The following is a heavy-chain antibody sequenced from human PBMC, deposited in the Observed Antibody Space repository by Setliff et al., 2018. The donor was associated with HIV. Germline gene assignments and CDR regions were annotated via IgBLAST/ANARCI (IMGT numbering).Heavy chain of an antibody. D-gene: IGHD6-25*01. CDR1: GFTFSSYA. CDR2: ISNSGGST. J-gene: IGHJ4*02. Sequence: GESLKISCVASGFTFSSYAMNWVRQAPGKGLEGISLISNSGGSTYYADSVKGRFTISRDNSKNTLFLQMNSLRAEDTAVYYCAKRTGGYDFDYWGQGTLVTVSS. V-gene: IGHV3-23*01. CDR3: AKRTGGYDFDY.